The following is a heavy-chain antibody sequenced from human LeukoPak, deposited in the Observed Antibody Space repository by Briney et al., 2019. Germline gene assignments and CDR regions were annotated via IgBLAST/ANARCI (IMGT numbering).Heavy chain of an antibody. D-gene: IGHD3-3*01. V-gene: IGHV4-38-2*02. CDR1: GYSISSGYY. Sequence: SETLSLTCTVSGYSISSGYYWGWIRQPPGKGLEWIGSIYHSGSTNYNPSLKSRVTISVDTSKNQFSLKLSSVTAADTAVYYCVRDRFWSGYSDYYYYMDVWGKGTTVTVSS. J-gene: IGHJ6*03. CDR2: IYHSGST. CDR3: VRDRFWSGYSDYYYYMDV.